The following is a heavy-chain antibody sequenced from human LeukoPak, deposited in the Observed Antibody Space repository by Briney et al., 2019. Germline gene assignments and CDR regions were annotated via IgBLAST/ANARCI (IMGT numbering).Heavy chain of an antibody. CDR1: GFTFSNYW. CDR2: INSDGRST. CDR3: ARDLSSSGWSFDY. Sequence: PGGSLRLSCAASGFTFSNYWMHWVRQAPGKGLVWVSRINSDGRSTNYADSVKGRFTISRDNAKNTLFLQMNSLRAEDAAVYYCARDLSSSGWSFDYWGRGTLVTVSS. V-gene: IGHV3-74*01. D-gene: IGHD6-19*01. J-gene: IGHJ4*02.